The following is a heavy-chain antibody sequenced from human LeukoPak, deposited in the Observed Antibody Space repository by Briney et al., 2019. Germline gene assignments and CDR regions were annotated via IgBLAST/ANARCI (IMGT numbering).Heavy chain of an antibody. V-gene: IGHV4-59*08. CDR2: IHDSGIA. D-gene: IGHD2-15*01. CDR1: GFSITFY. Sequence: SETLSLTCSVSGFSITFYWSWFRQPPGKGLEWIGQIHDSGIASYSPSLKSRVTISLDTSKNQFSLHLSSVTAADTAVYYCARLVVAASGHYGMDVWGQGTTVTVSS. CDR3: ARLVVAASGHYGMDV. J-gene: IGHJ6*02.